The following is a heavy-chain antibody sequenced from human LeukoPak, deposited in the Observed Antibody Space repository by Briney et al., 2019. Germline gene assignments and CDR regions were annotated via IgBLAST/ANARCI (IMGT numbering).Heavy chain of an antibody. CDR1: GYTFTSYD. CDR2: MNPNSGNT. CDR3: ARDGSPLDY. V-gene: IGHV1-8*03. J-gene: IGHJ4*02. Sequence: GASVKVSCKASGYTFTSYDINWVRQATGQGLEWMGWMNPNSGNTGYAQKFQGRATITRNTSISTAYMELGSLRSEDTAVYYCARDGSPLDYWGQGTLVTVSS.